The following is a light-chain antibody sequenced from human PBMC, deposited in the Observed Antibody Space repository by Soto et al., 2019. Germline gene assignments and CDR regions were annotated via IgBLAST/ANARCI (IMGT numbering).Light chain of an antibody. CDR1: SSDVGSYNL. CDR3: CSFAGNSIIL. V-gene: IGLV2-23*01. Sequence: QSALTQPASVSGSPGQSITISCTGTSSDVGSYNLVSWYQQHPGKAPKLIIYEGSKRPSGVSNRFSGSKSGNTASLTISGLQAEDEADYYCCSFAGNSIILFGGGTKLTVL. CDR2: EGS. J-gene: IGLJ2*01.